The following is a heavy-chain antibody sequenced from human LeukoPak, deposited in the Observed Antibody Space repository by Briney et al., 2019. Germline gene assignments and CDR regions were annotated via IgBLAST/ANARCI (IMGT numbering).Heavy chain of an antibody. CDR3: ARLSRYCSGASCFSDAFDI. CDR1: GGSFSTYY. V-gene: IGHV4-59*01. D-gene: IGHD2-15*01. Sequence: SETLSLTCTVSGGSFSTYYWSWIRQPPGKGLEGIGYIYYSGSTNYNPSLKSRVTISVDTSKHQFSLNLSYMTAADPAVYYCARLSRYCSGASCFSDAFDIWGQGTLVTVSS. CDR2: IYYSGST. J-gene: IGHJ3*02.